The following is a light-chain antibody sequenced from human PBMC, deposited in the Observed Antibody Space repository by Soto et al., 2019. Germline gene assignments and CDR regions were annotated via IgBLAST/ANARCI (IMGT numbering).Light chain of an antibody. Sequence: EIVLTQSPHTLSLSPGERASLSCRTSQTISSSYFAWYQQKPGQSPRLLVYAASIRAPGIPDRFSGSGSGADFTLTISRLEPADFAVYYCQHYDGSHTFGGGTRVEIK. CDR2: AAS. V-gene: IGKV3-20*01. CDR3: QHYDGSHT. CDR1: QTISSSY. J-gene: IGKJ4*01.